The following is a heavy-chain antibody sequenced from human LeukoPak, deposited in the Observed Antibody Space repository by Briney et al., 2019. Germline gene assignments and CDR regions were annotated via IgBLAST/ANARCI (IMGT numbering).Heavy chain of an antibody. CDR3: ARNLYTYGPESMDV. CDR1: GGSISSSNW. D-gene: IGHD5-18*01. CDR2: IYHSGST. J-gene: IGHJ6*02. Sequence: SETLSLTCAVSGGSISSSNWWSWVRQPPGSGLEWIGEIYHSGSTNYSPSLKSRLTISVDTSKNQFSLKLSSVTAADTAVYYCARNLYTYGPESMDVWGQGTTVTVSS. V-gene: IGHV4-4*02.